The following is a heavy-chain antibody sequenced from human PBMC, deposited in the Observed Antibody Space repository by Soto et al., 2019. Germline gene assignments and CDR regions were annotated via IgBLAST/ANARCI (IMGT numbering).Heavy chain of an antibody. CDR1: GFTFSSSE. CDR2: IHPGGQTI. CDR3: ARRVSR. V-gene: IGHV3-48*03. Sequence: EVQLVESGGGLVQPGGSLRLSCAASGFTFSSSEMYWVRQAPGKGLEWISYIHPGGQTIFYAESVKGRFTISRDNAKNSVYLQMNSLRAEDTALYYCARRVSRWGQGTMVTVSS. J-gene: IGHJ3*01. D-gene: IGHD3-22*01.